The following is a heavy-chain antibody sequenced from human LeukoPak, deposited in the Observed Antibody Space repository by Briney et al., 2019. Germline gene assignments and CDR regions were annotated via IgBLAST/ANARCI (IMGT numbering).Heavy chain of an antibody. CDR3: VRDRTLGVRDGFILA. CDR2: ISGSSSTI. V-gene: IGHV3-48*01. Sequence: GGSLRLSCAASGFTFSAYNMIWVRQAPGKGLEWLSYISGSSSTIYYADSVQGRFTISRDNAKNSLSLQMSSLRVEDTAVYYCVRDRTLGVRDGFILAWGQGTLVTVSS. D-gene: IGHD5-24*01. J-gene: IGHJ5*02. CDR1: GFTFSAYN.